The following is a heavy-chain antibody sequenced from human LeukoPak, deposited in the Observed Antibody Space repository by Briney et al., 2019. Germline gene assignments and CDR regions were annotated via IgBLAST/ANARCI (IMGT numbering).Heavy chain of an antibody. CDR2: VSYDGSNE. J-gene: IGHJ4*02. Sequence: GGSLRLSCAASGFTFSRYAMHWVRQAPGKGLEWVAVVSYDGSNEYYADSVKGRFTISRDNSKNTLYLQMNSLRAEDTAVYYCAKDRIVVVVAAPNYFDYWGQGTLVTVSS. V-gene: IGHV3-30-3*01. D-gene: IGHD2-15*01. CDR3: AKDRIVVVVAAPNYFDY. CDR1: GFTFSRYA.